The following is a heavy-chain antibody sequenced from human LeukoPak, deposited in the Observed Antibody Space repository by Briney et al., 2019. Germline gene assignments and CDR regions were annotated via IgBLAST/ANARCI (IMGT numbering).Heavy chain of an antibody. J-gene: IGHJ4*02. D-gene: IGHD1-26*01. Sequence: GGSLRLSCAASGFTFSTYGMHWVRQAPGKGLEWVAVVWYDGSNIHYVDSVKGRSTISRDNSKSTLYLQMNSLTAEDTAVYYCARGGYSGTYYFDYWGQGTLVTVSS. CDR2: VWYDGSNI. V-gene: IGHV3-33*01. CDR1: GFTFSTYG. CDR3: ARGGYSGTYYFDY.